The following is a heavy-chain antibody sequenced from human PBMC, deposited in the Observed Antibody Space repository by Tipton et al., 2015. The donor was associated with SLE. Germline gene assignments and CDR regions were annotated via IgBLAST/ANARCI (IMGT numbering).Heavy chain of an antibody. V-gene: IGHV3-13*01. CDR3: ARVGGSYYYGMDV. CDR1: GFTFGDYG. CDR2: IGTAGDT. J-gene: IGHJ6*02. D-gene: IGHD3-16*01. Sequence: SLRLSCAAFGFTFGDYGMSWVRQAPGKGLEWVSAIGTAGDTYYPGSVKGRFTISRENAKNSLYLQMNSLRAGDTAVYYCARVGGSYYYGMDVWGQGTTVTVSS.